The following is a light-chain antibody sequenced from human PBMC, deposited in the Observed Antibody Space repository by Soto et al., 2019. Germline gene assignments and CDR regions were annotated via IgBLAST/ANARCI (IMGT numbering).Light chain of an antibody. CDR1: QRCSGT. V-gene: IGKV3-15*01. Sequence: EIVTTQSPATLSVSPGVRATLSCRASQRCSGTLACYQENPGQAPSLPINGAVTSATGFPDRLSGSGSGTEFTLTITSLQSEDFAVYSCQQYDNWPWTFGQGTKVEIK. CDR2: GAV. CDR3: QQYDNWPWT. J-gene: IGKJ1*01.